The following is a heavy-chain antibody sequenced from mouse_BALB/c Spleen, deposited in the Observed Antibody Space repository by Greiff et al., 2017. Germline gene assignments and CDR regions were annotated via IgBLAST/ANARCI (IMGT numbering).Heavy chain of an antibody. CDR3: ARLPIYDGYPYWYFDV. CDR1: GFTFSSYG. V-gene: IGHV5-6*01. J-gene: IGHJ1*01. CDR2: ISSGGSYT. D-gene: IGHD2-3*01. Sequence: EVKLVESGGDLVKPGGSLKLSCAASGFTFSSYGMSWVRQTPDKRLEWVATISSGGSYTYYPDSVKGRFTISRDNAKNTLYLQMSSLKSEDTAMYYCARLPIYDGYPYWYFDVWGAGTTVTVSS.